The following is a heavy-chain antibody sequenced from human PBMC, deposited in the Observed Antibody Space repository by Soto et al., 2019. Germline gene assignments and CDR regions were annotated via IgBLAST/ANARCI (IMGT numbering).Heavy chain of an antibody. D-gene: IGHD6-6*01. CDR3: ARRVYSSASGFYCYDMDF. V-gene: IGHV5-51*01. CDR2: IYPGDSDT. J-gene: IGHJ6*02. Sequence: PGESLKISCKGSGYSFTNYWVAWVRQVPGKGLEWMGIIYPGDSDTRYSPSFQGQVTISADKSISTAYLQWSSLKASDTAMYYCARRVYSSASGFYCYDMDFWGQVNTVTVSS. CDR1: GYSFTNYW.